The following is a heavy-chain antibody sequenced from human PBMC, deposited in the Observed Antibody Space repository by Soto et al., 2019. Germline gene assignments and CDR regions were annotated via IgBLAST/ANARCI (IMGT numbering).Heavy chain of an antibody. CDR1: GFTFSSYA. D-gene: IGHD2-21*02. CDR2: ISGSGGST. J-gene: IGHJ4*02. V-gene: IGHV3-23*01. Sequence: GGSLRRSFAACGFTFSSYAMRWVRQAPGKGLQWVSAISGSGGSTYYADSVKGRFTISRDSSKNTLNLQMNSLRAQDTAVYYCAKDEDLSSGGDCSLYFECWGQGSRVGVSS. CDR3: AKDEDLSSGGDCSLYFEC.